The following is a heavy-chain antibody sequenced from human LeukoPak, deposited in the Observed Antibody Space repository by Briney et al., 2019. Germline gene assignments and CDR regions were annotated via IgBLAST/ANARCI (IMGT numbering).Heavy chain of an antibody. CDR2: ISYDGSNK. CDR1: GFTFSGYP. V-gene: IGHV3-30-3*01. J-gene: IGHJ3*02. D-gene: IGHD3-22*01. Sequence: GTSLRLSCATSGFTFSGYPMHWVRQAPGKGLEWVAIISYDGSNKYYADSVKGRFTISRDNSKNSLYLQMNSLRAEDTAVYYCARDGAQLYYYDSSGYVQGAFDIWGQGTMVTVSS. CDR3: ARDGAQLYYYDSSGYVQGAFDI.